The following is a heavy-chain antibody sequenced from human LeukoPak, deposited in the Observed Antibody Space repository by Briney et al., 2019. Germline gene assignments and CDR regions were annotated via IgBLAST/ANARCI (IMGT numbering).Heavy chain of an antibody. CDR1: GGTFSSYA. CDR3: ARSHYYGSGSVYGMDV. D-gene: IGHD3-10*01. CDR2: IIPIFGTA. V-gene: IGHV1-69*13. Sequence: SVKVSCKASGGTFSSYAISWVRQAPGQGLEWMGGIIPIFGTANYAQKFQGRVTITADESTSTAYMELSSLRSEDTAVYYCARSHYYGSGSVYGMDVWGKGTTVTVSS. J-gene: IGHJ6*04.